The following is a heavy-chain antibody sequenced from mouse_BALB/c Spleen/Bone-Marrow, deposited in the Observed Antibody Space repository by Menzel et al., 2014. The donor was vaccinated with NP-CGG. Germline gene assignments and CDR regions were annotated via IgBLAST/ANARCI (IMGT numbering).Heavy chain of an antibody. Sequence: QVQLQQSGAELVRPGASVKLSCKASGYTFTSYWINWVKQRPGQGLEWIGNIYPSDSYTNYNQKFKDKATLTVDKSSTTAYMQLSSPTSEDSAVYYCTRGGSSPYYFDYWGQGSTRTVSS. J-gene: IGHJ2*01. D-gene: IGHD1-1*01. V-gene: IGHV1-69*02. CDR1: GYTFTSYW. CDR2: IYPSDSYT. CDR3: TRGGSSPYYFDY.